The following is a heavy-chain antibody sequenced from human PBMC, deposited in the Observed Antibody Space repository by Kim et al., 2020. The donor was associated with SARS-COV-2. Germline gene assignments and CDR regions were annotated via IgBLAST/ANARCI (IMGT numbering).Heavy chain of an antibody. CDR2: IYYSGST. Sequence: SETLSLTCTVSGGSISSSSYYWGWIRQPPGKGLEWIGSIYYSGSTYYNPSLKSRVTISVDTSKNQFSLKLSSVTAADTAVYYCARHLDSSGWYDYYYYGMDVWGQGTTVTVSS. D-gene: IGHD6-19*01. V-gene: IGHV4-39*01. CDR3: ARHLDSSGWYDYYYYGMDV. J-gene: IGHJ6*02. CDR1: GGSISSSSYY.